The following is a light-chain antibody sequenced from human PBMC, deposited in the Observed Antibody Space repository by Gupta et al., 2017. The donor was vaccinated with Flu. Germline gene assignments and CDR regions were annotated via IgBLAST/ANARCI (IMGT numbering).Light chain of an antibody. J-gene: IGLJ3*02. Sequence: QPVLTQSLSPSASLGSSVKLTCTLSSGHSSYIIAWHQQQPGKAPRYLMEYEGSGSYNEGSGVPDGFSGSNSGTDRYSTVDTLQYEDEADYFCETWDNNMWVFGGGTKLTVL. CDR2: YEGSGSY. CDR3: ETWDNNMWV. CDR1: SGHSSYI. V-gene: IGLV4-60*02.